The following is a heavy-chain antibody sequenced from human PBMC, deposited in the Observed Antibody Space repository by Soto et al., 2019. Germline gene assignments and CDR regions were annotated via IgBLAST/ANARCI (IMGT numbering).Heavy chain of an antibody. Sequence: SETLSLTCAVYGGSFSGYYWSWIRQPPGKGPEWIGEINNSGSTNYNPSLKSRVSISVGTSNNQFSLKLSSVTAADTAVYYCARGRGDGYNQDWYFDLWGRGTLVTVSS. CDR1: GGSFSGYY. J-gene: IGHJ2*01. V-gene: IGHV4-34*01. CDR2: INNSGST. CDR3: ARGRGDGYNQDWYFDL. D-gene: IGHD3-10*01.